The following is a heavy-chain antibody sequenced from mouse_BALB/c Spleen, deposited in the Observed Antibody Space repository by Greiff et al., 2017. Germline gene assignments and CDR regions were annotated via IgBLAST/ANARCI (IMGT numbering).Heavy chain of an antibody. D-gene: IGHD1-1*01. Sequence: EVKLMESGGGLVQPGGSLRLSCATSGFTFTDYYMSWVRQPPGKALEWLGFIRNKANGYTTEYSASVKGRFTISRDNSQSILYLQMNTLRAEDSATYYCARDKGLYYYGSSSFAYWGQGTLVTVSA. J-gene: IGHJ3*01. V-gene: IGHV7-3*02. CDR1: GFTFTDYY. CDR3: ARDKGLYYYGSSSFAY. CDR2: IRNKANGYTT.